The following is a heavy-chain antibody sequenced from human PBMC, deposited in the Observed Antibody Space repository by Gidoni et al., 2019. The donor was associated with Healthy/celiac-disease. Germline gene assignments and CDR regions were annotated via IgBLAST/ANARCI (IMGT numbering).Heavy chain of an antibody. CDR3: AKSEYGSSWYDAFDI. CDR1: GFTFDDDA. D-gene: IGHD6-13*01. V-gene: IGHV3-9*01. Sequence: EVQLVESGGGLVQPGRSLRLSCAASGFTFDDDAMHWVRKAPGNGREWVSGISWNSGSIGYADSVKGRFTISRDNAKNSLYLQMNSLRAEDTALYYCAKSEYGSSWYDAFDIWGQGTMVTVSS. J-gene: IGHJ3*02. CDR2: ISWNSGSI.